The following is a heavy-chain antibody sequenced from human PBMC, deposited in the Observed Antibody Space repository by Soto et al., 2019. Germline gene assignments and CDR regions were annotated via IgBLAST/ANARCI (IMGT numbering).Heavy chain of an antibody. CDR2: FYHSGDS. D-gene: IGHD3-16*01. J-gene: IGHJ6*02. CDR3: ARISSVDLSGYVNGGLDV. Sequence: SETLSLTSSVSSGSMRSYYWSWIRPSPERGLEWIGYFYHSGDSNYNPSLKSRVTIPVDTSKNQLSLSLRSVTAADTAVYFCARISSVDLSGYVNGGLDVWGQGTTLIVSS. CDR1: SGSMRSYY. V-gene: IGHV4-59*01.